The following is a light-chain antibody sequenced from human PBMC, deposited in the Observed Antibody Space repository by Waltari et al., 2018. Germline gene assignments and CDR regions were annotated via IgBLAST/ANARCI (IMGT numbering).Light chain of an antibody. CDR3: QSYDSSLSGVL. CDR2: RDN. J-gene: IGLJ3*02. CDR1: NSNIGARHD. Sequence: QSVLTQPPSVSGAPGQRVTISCTGSNSNIGARHDVHWYQQVPGEAPRLLIYRDNNRPSGVPDRFSGSKSGTSASLAITELQPEDEADYYCQSYDSSLSGVLFGGGTKLTVL. V-gene: IGLV1-40*01.